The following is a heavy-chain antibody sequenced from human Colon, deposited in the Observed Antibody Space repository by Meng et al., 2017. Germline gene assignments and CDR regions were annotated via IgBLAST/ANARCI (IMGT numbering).Heavy chain of an antibody. Sequence: QVRLGDSGGGLGRPGGSLSLSCASSGLTFSDYYISWIRQAPGKGLEWVSYISSSGSTIYYADSVKGRFTISRDNAKNSLYLQMNSLRAEDTAVYYCARDLITFDYWGQGTLVTVSS. J-gene: IGHJ4*02. CDR3: ARDLITFDY. D-gene: IGHD3-16*01. CDR1: GLTFSDYY. V-gene: IGHV3-11*01. CDR2: ISSSGSTI.